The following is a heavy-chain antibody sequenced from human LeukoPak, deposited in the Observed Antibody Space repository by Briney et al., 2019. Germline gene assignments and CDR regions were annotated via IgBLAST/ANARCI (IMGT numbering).Heavy chain of an antibody. D-gene: IGHD6-19*01. CDR3: ARGQQWLGY. CDR1: GYTFSRYG. CDR2: ISTYNGYT. J-gene: IGHJ4*02. Sequence: ASVKVSCKASGYTFSRYGISWVRQAPGQGLEWMGWISTYNGYTNYAQKVQGRVTMTIDTSMTTAYMELRSLTYDDTAVYYCARGQQWLGYWGQGTLVTVSS. V-gene: IGHV1-18*01.